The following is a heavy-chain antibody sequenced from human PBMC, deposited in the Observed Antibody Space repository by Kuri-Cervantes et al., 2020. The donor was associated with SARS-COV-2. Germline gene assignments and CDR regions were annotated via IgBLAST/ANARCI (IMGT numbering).Heavy chain of an antibody. CDR2: INHSGST. CDR1: GGSFSGYY. V-gene: IGHV4-34*01. J-gene: IGHJ6*03. D-gene: IGHD3-3*01. Sequence: SETLSLTCAVYGGSFSGYYWSWIRQPPGKGLEWIGEINHSGSTNYNPPLKSRVTISVDTSKNQFSLKLSSVTAADTAVYYCARIPFGYYMHYYYYYMDVWGKGTAVTVSS. CDR3: ARIPFGYYMHYYYYYMDV.